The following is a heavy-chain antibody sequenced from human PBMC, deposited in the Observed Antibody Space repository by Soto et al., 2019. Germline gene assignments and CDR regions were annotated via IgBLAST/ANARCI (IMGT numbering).Heavy chain of an antibody. Sequence: QVQLVQSGAEVKNPGASVKVSCKASGYTFTTYNINWVRQATGQGLEWMGWMNPFTGNTGYAQKFQGRVTMTRNTSISTAYMELSSLGSEGTAVYDCAGADFITVIQDWFDPWGQGTLVTVSS. J-gene: IGHJ5*02. D-gene: IGHD3-22*01. V-gene: IGHV1-8*01. CDR3: AGADFITVIQDWFDP. CDR2: MNPFTGNT. CDR1: GYTFTTYN.